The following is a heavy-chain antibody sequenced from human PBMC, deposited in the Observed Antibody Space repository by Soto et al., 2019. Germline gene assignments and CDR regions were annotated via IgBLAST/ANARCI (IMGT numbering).Heavy chain of an antibody. CDR1: GYTFTSYG. Sequence: GASVKVSCKASGYTFTSYGISWVRQAPGQGLEWMGWISAYNGNTNYAQKLQGRVTMTTDTSTSTAYMELRSLRSDDTAVYYCARDWRWNDEDYYYGMDVWGQGTTVTAP. CDR2: ISAYNGNT. J-gene: IGHJ6*02. V-gene: IGHV1-18*01. CDR3: ARDWRWNDEDYYYGMDV. D-gene: IGHD1-1*01.